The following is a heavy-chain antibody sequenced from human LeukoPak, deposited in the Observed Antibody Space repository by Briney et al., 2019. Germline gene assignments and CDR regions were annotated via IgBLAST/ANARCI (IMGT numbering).Heavy chain of an antibody. CDR3: ARDRYYYDSSEGGGFDY. Sequence: ASVKASCKASGYTFTGYYMHWVRQAPGQGLEWMGWINPNSGGTNYAQKFQGRVTMTRDTSISTAYMELSRLRSDDTAVYYCARDRYYYDSSEGGGFDYWGQGTLVTVSS. V-gene: IGHV1-2*02. CDR2: INPNSGGT. D-gene: IGHD3-22*01. J-gene: IGHJ4*02. CDR1: GYTFTGYY.